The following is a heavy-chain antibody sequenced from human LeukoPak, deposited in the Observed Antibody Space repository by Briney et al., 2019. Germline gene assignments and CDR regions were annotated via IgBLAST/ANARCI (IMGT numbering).Heavy chain of an antibody. Sequence: ASVKVSCKVSGYTLTELSMHWVRQAPGKGLEWMGGFDPEDGETIYAQKFQGRVTMTEDTSTDTAYMELSSLRSEDTAVYYCARDRDPNYDFWSVPMRFDPWGQGTLVTVSS. V-gene: IGHV1-24*01. J-gene: IGHJ5*02. CDR3: ARDRDPNYDFWSVPMRFDP. D-gene: IGHD3-3*01. CDR1: GYTLTELS. CDR2: FDPEDGET.